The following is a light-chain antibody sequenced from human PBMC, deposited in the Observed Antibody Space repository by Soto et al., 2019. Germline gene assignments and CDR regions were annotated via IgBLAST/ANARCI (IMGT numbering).Light chain of an antibody. CDR3: QQYGSSPRT. V-gene: IGKV3-20*01. J-gene: IGKJ1*01. CDR2: GAS. Sequence: EIVLTQSPGTMSLSPGERATLSCRASQSVSGSYLAWYQQKPGQPPRLLIYGASSRATGIPDRFSGSGSGTDFTLTISRLEPEDVAVYYCQQYGSSPRTFGQGTKVEIK. CDR1: QSVSGSY.